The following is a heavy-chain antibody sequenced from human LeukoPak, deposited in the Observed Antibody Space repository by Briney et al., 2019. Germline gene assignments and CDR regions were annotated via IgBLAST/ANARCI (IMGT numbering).Heavy chain of an antibody. V-gene: IGHV1-69*13. Sequence: SVKVSCKASGGTFSSYAISWVRQAPGQGLEWMGGIIPIFGTANYAQKFQGRVTITADESTSTAYMELSSLRSEDTAVYYCARDRGGGYNLYYFDYWGQGTLVTVSS. CDR1: GGTFSSYA. CDR3: ARDRGGGYNLYYFDY. J-gene: IGHJ4*02. CDR2: IIPIFGTA. D-gene: IGHD5-24*01.